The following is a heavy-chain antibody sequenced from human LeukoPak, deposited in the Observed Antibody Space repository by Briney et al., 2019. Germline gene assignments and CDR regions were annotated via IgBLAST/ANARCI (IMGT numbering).Heavy chain of an antibody. J-gene: IGHJ6*02. CDR2: ISGSGGST. CDR3: ARAYCSGGSCYFLGYYYYGMDV. CDR1: GFTFSSYA. D-gene: IGHD2-15*01. V-gene: IGHV3-23*01. Sequence: GGSLRLSCAASGFTFSSYAMSWVRQAPGKGLEWVSAISGSGGSTYYADSVKGRFTISRDNSKNTLYLQMNSLRAEDTAVYYCARAYCSGGSCYFLGYYYYGMDVWGQGTTVTVSS.